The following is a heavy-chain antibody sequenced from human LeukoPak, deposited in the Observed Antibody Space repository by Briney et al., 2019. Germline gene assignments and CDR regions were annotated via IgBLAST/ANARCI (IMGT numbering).Heavy chain of an antibody. J-gene: IGHJ5*02. CDR2: IYYSGST. Sequence: SETLSLTCTVSGGSISSFYWSWIRQPPGQGLEWIGYIYYSGSTNYNPSLKSRVTISVDTSKNQFSLKLSSVTAADTAVYYCATMTTVIGWFDPWGQGTLVTVPS. V-gene: IGHV4-59*01. CDR3: ATMTTVIGWFDP. D-gene: IGHD4-11*01. CDR1: GGSISSFY.